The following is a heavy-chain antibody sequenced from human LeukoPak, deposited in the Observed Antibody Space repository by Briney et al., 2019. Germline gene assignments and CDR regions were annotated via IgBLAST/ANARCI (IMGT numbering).Heavy chain of an antibody. D-gene: IGHD3-10*01. V-gene: IGHV3-53*01. CDR2: IHTGGTT. J-gene: IGHJ4*02. CDR1: GFDISYNY. CDR3: ARVWFGYFFQ. Sequence: GGSLRLSCVASGFDISYNYVGWVRLAPGKGLEWVSVIHTGGTTHYADSVKGRFTISKDNSNNTVYLQMNSVRVEDTAVYYCARVWFGYFFQWGQGALVTVSS.